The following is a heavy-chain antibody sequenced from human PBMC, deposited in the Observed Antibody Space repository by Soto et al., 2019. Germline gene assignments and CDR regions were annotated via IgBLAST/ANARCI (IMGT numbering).Heavy chain of an antibody. V-gene: IGHV4-59*08. Sequence: NLSETLSLTCTVSGGSINNYYWSWIRQPPGKGLEWIGYIHYSGSTNYNPSLESRVTISVDTSKNQFSLNLSSVTAADTAVYYCARLTSRQLPSNYYWYIHVWGKGSTVTVSS. D-gene: IGHD1-1*01. CDR1: GGSINNYY. CDR2: IHYSGST. J-gene: IGHJ6*03. CDR3: ARLTSRQLPSNYYWYIHV.